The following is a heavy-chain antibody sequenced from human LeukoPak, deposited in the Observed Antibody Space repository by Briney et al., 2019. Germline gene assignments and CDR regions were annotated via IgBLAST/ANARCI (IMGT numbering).Heavy chain of an antibody. CDR3: ARAPHYYDSSGYLFDY. CDR1: GYTFTGYY. J-gene: IGHJ4*02. V-gene: IGHV1-2*02. D-gene: IGHD3-22*01. CDR2: INPNSGGT. Sequence: ASVKVSCKASGYTFTGYYMHWVRQAPGQGLEWMGWINPNSGGTNYAQKFQGRVTMTRDTSISTAHMELSRLRSDDTAVYYCARAPHYYDSSGYLFDYWGQGTLVTVSS.